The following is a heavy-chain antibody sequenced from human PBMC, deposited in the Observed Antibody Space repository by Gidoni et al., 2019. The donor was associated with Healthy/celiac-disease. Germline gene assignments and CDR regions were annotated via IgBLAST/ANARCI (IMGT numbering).Heavy chain of an antibody. J-gene: IGHJ4*02. V-gene: IGHV4-34*01. CDR3: ASSVEMATITGY. CDR1: DGSFSVYY. D-gene: IGHD5-12*01. Sequence: VQLQQWGAGLFKPSETLSLTCAVYDGSFSVYYWSWIRQPPGKGLEWIGEINHSGSTNYNPSLKSRVTISVDTSKNQFSLKLSSVTAADTAVYYCASSVEMATITGYWGQGTLVTVSS. CDR2: INHSGST.